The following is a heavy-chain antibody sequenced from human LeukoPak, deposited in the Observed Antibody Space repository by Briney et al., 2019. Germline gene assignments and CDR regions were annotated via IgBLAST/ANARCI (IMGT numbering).Heavy chain of an antibody. CDR3: ARGLKTNLWFGELSDRDPRADDAFDI. CDR2: INHSGST. J-gene: IGHJ3*02. CDR1: GGSFSGYY. D-gene: IGHD3-10*01. V-gene: IGHV4-34*01. Sequence: PSETLSLTCAVYGGSFSGYYCSWIRQPPGKGLEWIGEINHSGSTNYNPSLKSRVTISVDTSKNQFSLKLSSVTAADTAVYYCARGLKTNLWFGELSDRDPRADDAFDIWGQGTMVTVSS.